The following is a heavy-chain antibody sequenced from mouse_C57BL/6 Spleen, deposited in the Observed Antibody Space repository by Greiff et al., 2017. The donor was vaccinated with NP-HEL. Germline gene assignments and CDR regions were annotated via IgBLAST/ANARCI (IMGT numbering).Heavy chain of an antibody. J-gene: IGHJ2*01. Sequence: VQLQQSGAELVRPGASVTLSCKASGYTFTDYEMHWVKQTPVHGLEWIGAIDPETGGTAYNQKFKGKAILTADKSSSTAYMELRSLTSEDSAVYYCTRSVSYFDYWGQGTTLTVSS. V-gene: IGHV1-15*01. CDR1: GYTFTDYE. CDR2: IDPETGGT. CDR3: TRSVSYFDY.